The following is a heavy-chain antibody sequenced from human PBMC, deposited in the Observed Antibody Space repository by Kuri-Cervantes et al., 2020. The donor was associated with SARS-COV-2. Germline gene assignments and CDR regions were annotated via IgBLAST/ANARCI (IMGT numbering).Heavy chain of an antibody. CDR1: GNTLTGYY. J-gene: IGHJ6*02. CDR3: AAAPVTKSPYYYYYYGMDV. D-gene: IGHD4-17*01. V-gene: IGHV1-2*04. CDR2: INPNSGGT. Sequence: ASVKVSCKASGNTLTGYYMHRVRQAPGQGLEWMGWINPNSGGTNYAQKFQGWVTMTRDTSISTAYMELSRLRSDDTAVYYCAAAPVTKSPYYYYYYGMDVWGQGTTVTVSS.